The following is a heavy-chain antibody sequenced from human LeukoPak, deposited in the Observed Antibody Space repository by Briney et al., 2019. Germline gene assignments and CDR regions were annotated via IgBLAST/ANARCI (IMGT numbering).Heavy chain of an antibody. D-gene: IGHD3-22*01. V-gene: IGHV1-69*05. J-gene: IGHJ4*02. CDR3: TRHYDSSGYPSLNCFDY. CDR2: VIPMFGTA. Sequence: SVKVSCKASGGTFSTYAISWVRQAPGQGLEWMGRVIPMFGTADYAQKFQGRVTITTDKSTSTAYMELSSLRSEDTAVYYCTRHYDSSGYPSLNCFDYWGQGTLVTVSS. CDR1: GGTFSTYA.